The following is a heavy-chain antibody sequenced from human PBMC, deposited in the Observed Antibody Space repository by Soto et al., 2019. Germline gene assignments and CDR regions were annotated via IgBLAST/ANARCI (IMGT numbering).Heavy chain of an antibody. Sequence: QVQLVQSGAEVKKPGSSVKVSCKASGGTFSSYAISWVRQAPGQGLEWMGGIIPIFGTENYAQRFQGRVKMTADESTSPAYMELSSLRSEDTAVYYCARGSGYGDYGGDYFDSWGQRTLVTVSS. V-gene: IGHV1-69*12. CDR2: IIPIFGTE. CDR3: ARGSGYGDYGGDYFDS. D-gene: IGHD4-17*01. CDR1: GGTFSSYA. J-gene: IGHJ4*02.